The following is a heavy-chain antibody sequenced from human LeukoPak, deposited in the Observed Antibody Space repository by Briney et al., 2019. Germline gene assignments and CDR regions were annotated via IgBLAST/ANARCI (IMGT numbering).Heavy chain of an antibody. J-gene: IGHJ4*02. CDR1: GYTFTSYG. CDR3: ASGISMIWAMGTAFDY. D-gene: IGHD5-18*01. V-gene: IGHV1-18*01. CDR2: ISAYNGNT. Sequence: TSVKVSCKASGYTFTSYGISWVRQAPGQGLEWMGWISAYNGNTNYAQKLQDRITMTTDTSTSTEYMEQRSLRSDDTAVYYCASGISMIWAMGTAFDYWRQGTLVTVSS.